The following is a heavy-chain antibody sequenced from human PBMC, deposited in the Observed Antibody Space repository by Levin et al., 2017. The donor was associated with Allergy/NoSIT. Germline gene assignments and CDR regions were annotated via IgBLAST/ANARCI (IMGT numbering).Heavy chain of an antibody. CDR3: ARDRVVADPFPHYGLDA. Sequence: SQTLSLTCTVSRASISGGGFYWTWIRQHPGKGLEWIGCIYYNGTTYYNPSLKSRVAISVDTANNQFSLRLSSVTAADTAGYYCARDRVVADPFPHYGLDAWGQGTTVTVSS. CDR2: IYYNGTT. V-gene: IGHV4-31*03. CDR1: RASISGGGFY. J-gene: IGHJ6*02. D-gene: IGHD2-15*01.